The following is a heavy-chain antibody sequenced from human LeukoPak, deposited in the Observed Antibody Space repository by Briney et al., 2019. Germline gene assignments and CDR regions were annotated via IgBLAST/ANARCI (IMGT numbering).Heavy chain of an antibody. CDR3: AKEALWLGDLY. CDR2: ISGSGGST. CDR1: GFTFSDYI. V-gene: IGHV3-23*01. J-gene: IGHJ4*02. Sequence: PGGSLRLSCAASGFTFSDYILDWVRQAPGKGLEWVSAISGSGGSTYYADSVKGRFTISRDNSKNTLYLQMNSLRAEDTAVYYCAKEALWLGDLYWGQGTLVTVSS. D-gene: IGHD3-10*01.